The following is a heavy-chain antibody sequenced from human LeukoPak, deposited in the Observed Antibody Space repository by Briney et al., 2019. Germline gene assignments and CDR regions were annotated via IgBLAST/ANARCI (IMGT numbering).Heavy chain of an antibody. V-gene: IGHV4-59*05. CDR2: IYYIGST. D-gene: IGHD1-26*01. CDR3: AGASWSYFYYYHGMDV. Sequence: SEALSLTCTVSGGSISGYYWTWIRQPPGKGLEWIGSIYYIGSTYYNPSLNNRVTIYVETTKNQFSPELSSVAAAGNAVYYCAGASWSYFYYYHGMDVWGQGTPVTVSS. J-gene: IGHJ6*02. CDR1: GGSISGYY.